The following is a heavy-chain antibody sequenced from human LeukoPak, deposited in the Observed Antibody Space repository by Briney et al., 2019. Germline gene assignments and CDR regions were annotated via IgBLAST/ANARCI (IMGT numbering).Heavy chain of an antibody. D-gene: IGHD3-22*01. CDR1: GGSISSDY. V-gene: IGHV4-59*01. CDR2: IYYSGST. CDR3: ARVAGYIVEDYFDY. J-gene: IGHJ4*02. Sequence: SETLSLTCTVSGGSISSDYWSWIRQPPGKGLEWIGHIYYSGSTNYNPSLKSRVTISVDTSKNQCSLRLSSVTAADTAVYYCARVAGYIVEDYFDYWGQGTLVAVSS.